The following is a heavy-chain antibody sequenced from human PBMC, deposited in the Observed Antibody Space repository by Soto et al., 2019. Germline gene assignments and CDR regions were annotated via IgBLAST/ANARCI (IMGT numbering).Heavy chain of an antibody. J-gene: IGHJ4*02. CDR2: IDGSGGIT. D-gene: IGHD3-10*01. CDR1: GFPFGTTD. Sequence: GGSLRLSCAASGFPFGTTDMSWVRQAPGEGLEWVSTIDGSGGITFYADSVKGRFTISRDNSRNTVYLQMNSLRGDDTALYYCVKNSGSFNTWGQGALVTVS. CDR3: VKNSGSFNT. V-gene: IGHV3-23*01.